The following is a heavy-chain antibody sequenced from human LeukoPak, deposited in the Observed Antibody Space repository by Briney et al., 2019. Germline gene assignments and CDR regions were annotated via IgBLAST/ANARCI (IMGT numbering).Heavy chain of an antibody. CDR3: AKDKIAVAGTAFDY. V-gene: IGHV3-23*01. CDR2: ISGSGGST. Sequence: GGSLRLSCAASGFMFSSYAMSWVRQAPGKGLEWVSAISGSGGSTYYADSVKGRFTISRGNSKNTLYLQMNSLRAEDTAVYYCAKDKIAVAGTAFDYWGQGTLVTVSS. J-gene: IGHJ4*02. D-gene: IGHD6-19*01. CDR1: GFMFSSYA.